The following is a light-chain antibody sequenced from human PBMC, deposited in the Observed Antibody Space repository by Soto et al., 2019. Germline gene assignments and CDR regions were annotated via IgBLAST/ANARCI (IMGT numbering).Light chain of an antibody. V-gene: IGKV3-20*01. Sequence: EIVLTQSPGTLSLSPGERATLSCRGSQSVSSSYLAWYQQKPGQAPRLLIYGASSRATGIPDRFSGSGSGTDFTLTISRLEPEDFAVYYCQQYGSPWTFGQGTKVEIK. CDR3: QQYGSPWT. J-gene: IGKJ1*01. CDR1: QSVSSSY. CDR2: GAS.